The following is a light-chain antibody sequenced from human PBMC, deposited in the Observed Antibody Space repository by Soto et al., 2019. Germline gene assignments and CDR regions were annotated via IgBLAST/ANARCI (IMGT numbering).Light chain of an antibody. CDR2: GAS. V-gene: IGKV3-20*01. J-gene: IGKJ1*01. CDR3: QQYDGSPPWT. CDR1: QSVSSTS. Sequence: EIVLTQSPGTLSFSPGERATLSCRASQSVSSTSLAWYQQKPGQAPRLLIYGASNGATGIPDRFSGSGSGTDFTLTISRLEPEDFAVYYCQQYDGSPPWTFGLGTKV.